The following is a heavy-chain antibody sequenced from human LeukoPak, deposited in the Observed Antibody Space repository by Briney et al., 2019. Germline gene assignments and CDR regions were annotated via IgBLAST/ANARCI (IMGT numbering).Heavy chain of an antibody. CDR2: SSGSDGST. J-gene: IGHJ3*02. CDR3: AKDQRGSYAPDAFDI. Sequence: GGSLRLSCAASGFTFSSYAMNWVRQAPGKGLEWVSASSGSDGSTYYADSVKGRFTISRDNSKNTLYLQMNSLRAEDTAVYYCAKDQRGSYAPDAFDIWGQGTMVTVSS. V-gene: IGHV3-23*01. D-gene: IGHD2-2*01. CDR1: GFTFSSYA.